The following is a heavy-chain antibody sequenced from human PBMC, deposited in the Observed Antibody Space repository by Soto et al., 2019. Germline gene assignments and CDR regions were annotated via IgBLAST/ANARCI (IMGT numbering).Heavy chain of an antibody. V-gene: IGHV1-18*01. Sequence: QAQLVQSGGEVKKPGASVKVSCKASGYTFITYGISWVRQAPGQGLEWMGWISSYNDNTNYAQMLQGRVTMTTDTSTSTAYMELRSLRSDDTAVYYCARDGFYAGLGRYSYGYSPPQYYGMDVWGQGTTVTVSS. CDR2: ISSYNDNT. D-gene: IGHD5-18*01. J-gene: IGHJ6*02. CDR1: GYTFITYG. CDR3: ARDGFYAGLGRYSYGYSPPQYYGMDV.